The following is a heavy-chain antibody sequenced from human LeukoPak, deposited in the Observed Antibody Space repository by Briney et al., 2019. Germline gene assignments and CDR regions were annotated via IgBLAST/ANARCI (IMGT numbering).Heavy chain of an antibody. CDR2: IDHSGST. Sequence: SETLSLTCTVSGDSISSGYYWGWIRQSPGKGLERIGSIDHSGSTYHNPSLKSRVSISVDTSRNQFSLKLSSVTAADTAVYYCARCRAGYNYDFDYWGQGTLVTVSS. J-gene: IGHJ4*02. D-gene: IGHD5-24*01. V-gene: IGHV4-38-2*02. CDR1: GDSISSGYY. CDR3: ARCRAGYNYDFDY.